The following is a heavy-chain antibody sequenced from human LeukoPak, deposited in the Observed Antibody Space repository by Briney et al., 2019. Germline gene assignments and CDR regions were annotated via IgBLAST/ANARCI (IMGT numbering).Heavy chain of an antibody. V-gene: IGHV3-23*01. CDR3: AKDRGSGWYGFDY. J-gene: IGHJ4*02. CDR1: GFTFSSYA. Sequence: GGSLRLSCAASGFTFSSYAMSWVRQAPGKGLEWVSAITSSGSGTYYAHSVKGRFTVSRDNSKNTLYLQMNSLRAEDTAVYYCAKDRGSGWYGFDYWGQGTLVTVSS. D-gene: IGHD6-19*01. CDR2: ITSSGSGT.